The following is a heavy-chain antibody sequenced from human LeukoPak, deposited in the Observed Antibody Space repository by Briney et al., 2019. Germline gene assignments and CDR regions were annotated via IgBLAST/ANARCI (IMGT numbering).Heavy chain of an antibody. Sequence: ASVMVSCKASGGTFSSYTISWVRQAPGQGLEWMGRIIPILGIANYAQKFQGRVTITADKSTSTAYMELSSLRSEDTAVYYCARDAVPAADDYWGQGTLVTVSS. CDR2: IIPILGIA. J-gene: IGHJ4*02. CDR1: GGTFSSYT. V-gene: IGHV1-69*04. CDR3: ARDAVPAADDY. D-gene: IGHD2-2*01.